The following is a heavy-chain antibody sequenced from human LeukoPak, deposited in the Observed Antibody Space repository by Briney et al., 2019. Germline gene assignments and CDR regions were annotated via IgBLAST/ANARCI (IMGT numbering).Heavy chain of an antibody. Sequence: QPGGSLRLSCVASGFTFTIYAMSWVRQAPGRGLEWVSAISGSGGGTYYADSVKGRCTISRDNSKNTLYLQLNSLRGEDTAVYYCAKRDGSNYGHGFDYWGQGILVTVSS. V-gene: IGHV3-23*01. J-gene: IGHJ4*02. CDR2: ISGSGGGT. CDR1: GFTFTIYA. CDR3: AKRDGSNYGHGFDY. D-gene: IGHD5-18*01.